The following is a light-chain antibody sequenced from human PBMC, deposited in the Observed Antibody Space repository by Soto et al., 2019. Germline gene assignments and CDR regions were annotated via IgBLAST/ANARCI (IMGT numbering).Light chain of an antibody. V-gene: IGLV1-40*01. CDR3: QSYDSSLSGGI. Sequence: QSVLTQPPSVSGAPGQRVTISCTGSSSNIGAGYDVHWYQQLPGTAPKLHIYGNNNRPSGVPDRFSGSKSGTSASLAITGLQAEDEADYYCQSYDSSLSGGIFGGGTKVTVL. CDR1: SSNIGAGYD. J-gene: IGLJ2*01. CDR2: GNN.